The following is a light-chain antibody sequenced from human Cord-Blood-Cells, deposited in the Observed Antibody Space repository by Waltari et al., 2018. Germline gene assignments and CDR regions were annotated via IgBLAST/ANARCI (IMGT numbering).Light chain of an antibody. V-gene: IGKV1-8*01. CDR3: QQYYSYPPT. CDR1: QGISSY. CDR2: AAS. J-gene: IGKJ2*01. Sequence: AIRITQSPSSLSASTGDRVTITCRASQGISSYSAWYQQKPGKAPKLLIYAASTLQSGVPSRFSGSGSGTDFTLTISCLQSEDFATYYCQQYYSYPPTFGQGTKLEIK.